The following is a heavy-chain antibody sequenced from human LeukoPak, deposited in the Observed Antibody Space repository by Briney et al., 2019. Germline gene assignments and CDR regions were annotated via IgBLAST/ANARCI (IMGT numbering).Heavy chain of an antibody. V-gene: IGHV3-30*02. CDR3: ARGYHGACGY. D-gene: IGHD3-16*02. CDR2: IRYDGSNK. Sequence: GGSLRLSCAASGSTFSSYGMHWVRQAPGKGLEWVAFIRYDGSNKYYADSVKGRFTISRDNSKNTLYLQMNSLRDEDTAVYYCARGYHGACGYWGQGTLVTVSS. CDR1: GSTFSSYG. J-gene: IGHJ4*02.